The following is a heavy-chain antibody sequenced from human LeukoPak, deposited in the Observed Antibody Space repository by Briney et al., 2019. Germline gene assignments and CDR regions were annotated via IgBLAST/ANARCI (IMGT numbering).Heavy chain of an antibody. CDR1: GGSISSYY. Sequence: PSETLSLTCTVSGGSISSYYWSWIRQPPGKGLEWIGYIYYSGSTNCNPSLKSRVTISVDTSKNQFSLKLSSVTAADTAVYYCARGVGQQPYFDYWGQGTLVTVSS. CDR2: IYYSGST. D-gene: IGHD6-13*01. CDR3: ARGVGQQPYFDY. J-gene: IGHJ4*02. V-gene: IGHV4-59*01.